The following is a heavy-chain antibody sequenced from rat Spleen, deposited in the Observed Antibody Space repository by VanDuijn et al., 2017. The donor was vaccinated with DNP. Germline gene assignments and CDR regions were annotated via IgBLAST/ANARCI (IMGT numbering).Heavy chain of an antibody. D-gene: IGHD1-2*01. J-gene: IGHJ2*01. CDR2: ITPGGGNT. CDR3: AQNSLYLQMSKLGSEDTAIYFCARASILRLFDY. Sequence: EVQLVESGGGLVQPGRSLKLSCAASGFTFSNYYMAWIRQVPGKGLEWVASITPGGGNTYFPDSVKGLEWIGEISPDGTTTTYISLLKEKITISRDNAQNSLYLQMSKLGSEDTAIYFCARASILRLFDYWGQGVTVTVSS. CDR1: GFTFSNYY. V-gene: IGHV5-25*01.